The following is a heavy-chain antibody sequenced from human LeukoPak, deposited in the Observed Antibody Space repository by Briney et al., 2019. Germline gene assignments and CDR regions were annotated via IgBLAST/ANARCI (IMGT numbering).Heavy chain of an antibody. V-gene: IGHV4-38-2*02. J-gene: IGHJ4*02. CDR3: ARQMQVYYDSSGYVD. D-gene: IGHD3-22*01. CDR2: IYHSGST. CDR1: GYSISSGYY. Sequence: SETLSLTCTVSGYSISSGYYWGWTRQPPGKGLEWIGSIYHSGSTYYNPSLKSRVTISVDTSKNQFSLKLSSVTAADTAVYYCARQMQVYYDSSGYVDWGQGTLVTVSS.